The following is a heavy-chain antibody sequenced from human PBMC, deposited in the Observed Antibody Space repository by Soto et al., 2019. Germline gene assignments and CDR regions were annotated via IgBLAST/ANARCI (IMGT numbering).Heavy chain of an antibody. J-gene: IGHJ6*03. Sequence: EVQLVESGGGLVQPGGSLRLACAASGLPVSRNYMSWVRQAPGKGLEWGSVIYSGGSTYYAYSVKGRFTISRDNSKNTLYLQMNSLRAEDTAVYYCARVYYDILDHNYYYYMDVWGKGTTVTVSS. V-gene: IGHV3-66*01. CDR1: GLPVSRNY. CDR3: ARVYYDILDHNYYYYMDV. D-gene: IGHD3-9*01. CDR2: IYSGGST.